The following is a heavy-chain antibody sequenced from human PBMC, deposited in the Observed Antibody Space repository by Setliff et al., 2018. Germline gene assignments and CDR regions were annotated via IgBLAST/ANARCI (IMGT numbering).Heavy chain of an antibody. CDR3: AIFVHMDV. D-gene: IGHD3-9*01. V-gene: IGHV3-7*01. J-gene: IGHJ6*02. Sequence: LRLSCVVSGFSFSRHWMSWVRQAPGKGLEWVADIKQDGSTKYYVDSVKGRFTISRDNAKNSLYLQINSLRAEDTAVYYCAIFVHMDVWGQGTTVTVSS. CDR2: IKQDGSTK. CDR1: GFSFSRHW.